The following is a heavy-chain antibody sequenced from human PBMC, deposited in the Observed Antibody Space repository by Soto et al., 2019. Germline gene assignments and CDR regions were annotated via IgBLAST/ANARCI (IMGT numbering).Heavy chain of an antibody. D-gene: IGHD3-22*01. CDR1: GGTFSSYA. CDR3: ARVTRGYYDSSGYSQWFDP. V-gene: IGHV1-69*13. Sequence: ASVKVSCKASGGTFSSYAISWVRQAPGQGLEWMGGIIPIFGTANYAQKFQGRVTITADESTSTAYMELSSLRSEDTAVYYCARVTRGYYDSSGYSQWFDPWGQGTLVTVSS. J-gene: IGHJ5*02. CDR2: IIPIFGTA.